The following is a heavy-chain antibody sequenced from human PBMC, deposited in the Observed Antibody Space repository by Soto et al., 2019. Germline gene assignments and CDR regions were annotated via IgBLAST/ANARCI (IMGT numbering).Heavy chain of an antibody. CDR2: IYYSGST. CDR3: ARQEELVDYFDY. CDR1: GGSISSYY. D-gene: IGHD1-7*01. J-gene: IGHJ4*02. Sequence: ASETLSLTCTVSGGSISSYYWSWIRQPPGKGLEWIGYIYYSGSTNYNPSLKSRVTISVDTSKNQFSLKLSSVTAADTAVYYCARQEELVDYFDYWGQGTLVTVSS. V-gene: IGHV4-59*08.